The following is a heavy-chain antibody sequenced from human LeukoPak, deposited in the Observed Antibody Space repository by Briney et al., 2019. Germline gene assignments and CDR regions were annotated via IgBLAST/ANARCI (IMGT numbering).Heavy chain of an antibody. J-gene: IGHJ4*02. V-gene: IGHV3-11*01. CDR1: GFKFSDYY. CDR3: AFPVRFPGF. Sequence: GGSLRLSCAVSGFKFSDYYMSWIRQAPGKGLEWVSYISSSGSDINYADSVKGRFTISRDNTKNSLFLQMNSLRAEDTAMYFCAFPVRFPGFWGQGTLVAVSS. CDR2: ISSSGSDI. D-gene: IGHD2-2*01.